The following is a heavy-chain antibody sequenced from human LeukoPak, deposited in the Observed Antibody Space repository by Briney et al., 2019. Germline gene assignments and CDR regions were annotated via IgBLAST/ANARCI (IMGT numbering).Heavy chain of an antibody. Sequence: SVKVSCKASGGTFSSYAISWVRQAPGQGLEWMGRIIPILGIANYAQKFQGRVTITADKSTSTAYMELSSLRSEDTAVYYCARDLDDHGDHDAFDIWGQGTMVTVSS. CDR1: GGTFSSYA. CDR2: IIPILGIA. J-gene: IGHJ3*02. D-gene: IGHD4-17*01. V-gene: IGHV1-69*04. CDR3: ARDLDDHGDHDAFDI.